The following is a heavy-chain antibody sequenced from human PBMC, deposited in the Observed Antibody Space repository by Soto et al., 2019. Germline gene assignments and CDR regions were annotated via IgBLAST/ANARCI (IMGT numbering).Heavy chain of an antibody. D-gene: IGHD2-2*01. Sequence: PGESLKISCKGSGYSFTSYWIGWVRQMPGKGLEWMGIIYPGDSDTRYSPSFQGQVTISADKSISTAYLQWSSLKASDTAMYYCARHWARYCSSTSCYGNLRYYGMDVWGQGTTVTVSS. J-gene: IGHJ6*02. CDR1: GYSFTSYW. CDR3: ARHWARYCSSTSCYGNLRYYGMDV. V-gene: IGHV5-51*01. CDR2: IYPGDSDT.